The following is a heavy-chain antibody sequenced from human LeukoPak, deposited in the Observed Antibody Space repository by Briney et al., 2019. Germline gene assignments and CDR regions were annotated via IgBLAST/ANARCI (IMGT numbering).Heavy chain of an antibody. CDR1: GGSFSGYY. CDR2: INHSGST. Sequence: PSETLSLTCAVYGGSFSGYYWSWIRQPPGKGLEWIGEINHSGSTNYNPSLKCRVTISVDTSKNQFSLKLSSVTAADTAVYYCARGSLVGGIYYYYGMDVWGQGTTVTVSS. J-gene: IGHJ6*02. D-gene: IGHD6-6*01. V-gene: IGHV4-34*01. CDR3: ARGSLVGGIYYYYGMDV.